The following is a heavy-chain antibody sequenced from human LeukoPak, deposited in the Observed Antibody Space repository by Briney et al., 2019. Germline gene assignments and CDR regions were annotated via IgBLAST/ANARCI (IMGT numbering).Heavy chain of an antibody. CDR2: INPNSGDT. V-gene: IGHV1-2*06. D-gene: IGHD6-13*01. Sequence: ASVKVSCKSSGYSFTGYYMRWVRQAPGQGLEWMGHINPNSGDTNYAQKFQGRVTMTRDTSISTVYLELSSLRSDDTAVYYCARDLASAGRLYYFDYWGQGTLVTVSS. CDR1: GYSFTGYY. J-gene: IGHJ4*02. CDR3: ARDLASAGRLYYFDY.